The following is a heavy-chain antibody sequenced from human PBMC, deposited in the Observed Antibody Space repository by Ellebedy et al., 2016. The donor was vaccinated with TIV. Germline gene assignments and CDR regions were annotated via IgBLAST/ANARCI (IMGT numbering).Heavy chain of an antibody. CDR1: GYTFTTYG. CDR2: IIPILDIT. Sequence: ASVKVSCKASGYTFTTYGIYWVRQAPGQRLEWMGRIIPILDITNYAQNFQGRVTITADKSTSTAYMELSSLRSEDTAVYYCARAPPPRGDRSADAFDIWGQGTMVTVSS. V-gene: IGHV1-69*04. D-gene: IGHD7-27*01. J-gene: IGHJ3*02. CDR3: ARAPPPRGDRSADAFDI.